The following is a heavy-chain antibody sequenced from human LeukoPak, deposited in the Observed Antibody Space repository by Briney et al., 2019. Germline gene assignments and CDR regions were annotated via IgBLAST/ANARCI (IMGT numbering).Heavy chain of an antibody. CDR3: ARVSRYYDFWSGYYSYYYYGMDV. J-gene: IGHJ6*02. V-gene: IGHV1-69*13. Sequence: GASVKVSCKASGGTFSSYAISWVRQAPGQGLEWMGGIIPIFGTANYAQKFQGRVTITADESTSTAYMELSSLRSEDTAVYYCARVSRYYDFWSGYYSYYYYGMDVWGQGTTVTVSS. CDR1: GGTFSSYA. CDR2: IIPIFGTA. D-gene: IGHD3-3*01.